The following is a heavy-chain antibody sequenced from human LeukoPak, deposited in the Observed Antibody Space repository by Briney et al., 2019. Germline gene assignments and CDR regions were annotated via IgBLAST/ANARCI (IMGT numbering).Heavy chain of an antibody. V-gene: IGHV3-73*01. CDR3: ARQTPYDFWGGYYDY. CDR1: GFTFSGSA. J-gene: IGHJ4*02. CDR2: VRSKANSYAT. D-gene: IGHD3-3*01. Sequence: GGSLRLSCAASGFTFSGSAMHWVRQASGKGLEWVGRVRSKANSYATAYAASVKGRFTISRDDSKNTAYLQMNSLKTEDTAVYSCARQTPYDFWGGYYDYWGQGILVTVSS.